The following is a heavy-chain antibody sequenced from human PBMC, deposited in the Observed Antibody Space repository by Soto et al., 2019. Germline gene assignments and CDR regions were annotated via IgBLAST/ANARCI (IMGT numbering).Heavy chain of an antibody. CDR3: ARVLGFYYDSSGYYPRGIYYYYYGMDV. D-gene: IGHD3-22*01. CDR2: IYHIGST. V-gene: IGHV4-4*02. J-gene: IGHJ6*02. Sequence: SETLSLTCAVSGGSVSSSQWWTWVRQAPGKGLEWLGEIYHIGSTKYNRSLKSRVTISVDTSKNHFSLKLSSVTAADTAVYYCARVLGFYYDSSGYYPRGIYYYYYGMDVWGQGTTVTVSS. CDR1: GGSVSSSQW.